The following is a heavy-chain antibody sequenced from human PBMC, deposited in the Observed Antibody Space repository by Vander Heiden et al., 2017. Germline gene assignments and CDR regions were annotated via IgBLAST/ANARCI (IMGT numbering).Heavy chain of an antibody. CDR3: ARGIGGRALEY. CDR1: GFTFSYYG. CDR2: IWYDGSNQ. Sequence: QGHLVESGGGGVQPGRSLKLSWEASGFTFSYYGMHWVRQAPGKGLEWVAVIWYDGSNQFYADSVKGRFTISRDNSKNTLYLEMNSLRSEDTGMYYCARGIGGRALEYWGQGTLVSVSS. V-gene: IGHV3-33*01. D-gene: IGHD6-25*01. J-gene: IGHJ4*02.